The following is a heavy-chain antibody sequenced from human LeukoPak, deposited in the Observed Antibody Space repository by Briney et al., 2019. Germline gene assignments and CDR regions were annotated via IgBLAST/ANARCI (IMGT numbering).Heavy chain of an antibody. J-gene: IGHJ5*01. CDR3: ARSISGTRSKFDC. V-gene: IGHV4-59*08. Sequence: SETLSLTCTVSGGSISSYYWSWIRQPPGKGLEWTGYIYYGGRTNYNPSLKSRATMSIDTAKNHFSLNLTSVTAADTAVYYCARSISGTRSKFDCWGQGTLVTVSS. CDR2: IYYGGRT. CDR1: GGSISSYY. D-gene: IGHD1/OR15-1a*01.